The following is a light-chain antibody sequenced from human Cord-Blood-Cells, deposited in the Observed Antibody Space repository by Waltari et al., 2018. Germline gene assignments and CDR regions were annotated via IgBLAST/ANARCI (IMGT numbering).Light chain of an antibody. J-gene: IGLJ2*01. CDR3: SSYTSSSTVV. CDR2: DVS. V-gene: IGLV2-14*01. Sequence: QSALTQPASVSGSPGQSITISCTGTSSDVGGYNYVSWYQPHPGKAPKLMIYDVSNRPSGVSNRFSGSKSGSTASLTISGLQAEDEADYYCSSYTSSSTVVFGGGTKLTVL. CDR1: SSDVGGYNY.